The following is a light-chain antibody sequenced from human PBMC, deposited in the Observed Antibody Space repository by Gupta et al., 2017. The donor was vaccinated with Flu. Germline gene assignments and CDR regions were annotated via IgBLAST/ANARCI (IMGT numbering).Light chain of an antibody. CDR1: NSNFGRHS. CDR2: RNN. J-gene: IGLJ3*02. CDR3: AAWDDSLSGRV. V-gene: IGLV1-47*01. Sequence: QTVLPHLPSASAAPGQRVTSCCFGSNSNFGRHSEYWYQQLPGTAPKLLTNRNNQRPSGVPDRFSGSKSGTSAFLAISGLRSEDEADYYCAAWDDSLSGRVFGGGTKLTVL.